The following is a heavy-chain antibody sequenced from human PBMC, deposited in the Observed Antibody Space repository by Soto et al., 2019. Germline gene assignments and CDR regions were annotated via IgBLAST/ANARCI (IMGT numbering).Heavy chain of an antibody. CDR2: FYSSGST. CDR3: ARISKASGSDY. V-gene: IGHV4-59*01. J-gene: IGHJ4*02. CDR1: GGSISSSY. Sequence: SETLSLTCTVSGGSISSSYLSWSRQPPGKGLEWIGYFYSSGSTNYNPSLKSRVTISLDTSKKQFSLQLTSVTTADTAVYYCARISKASGSDYWGQGRLVTVSS. D-gene: IGHD5-12*01.